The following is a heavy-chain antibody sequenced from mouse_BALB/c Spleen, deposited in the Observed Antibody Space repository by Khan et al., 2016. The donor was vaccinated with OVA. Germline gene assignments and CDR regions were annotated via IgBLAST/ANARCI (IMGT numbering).Heavy chain of an antibody. Sequence: QVQLKQSGADLVRPGASVKLSCKTSGYTFTTYWIHWVKQRPGRGLEWIARIYPGTGITNYNEKFKGKATLTADKSSSTAYMQLSSLKSEDSAVYFCAREEALYYFDYWGQGTTLTVSS. CDR3: AREEALYYFDY. V-gene: IGHV1-76*01. J-gene: IGHJ2*01. D-gene: IGHD3-2*02. CDR1: GYTFTTYW. CDR2: IYPGTGIT.